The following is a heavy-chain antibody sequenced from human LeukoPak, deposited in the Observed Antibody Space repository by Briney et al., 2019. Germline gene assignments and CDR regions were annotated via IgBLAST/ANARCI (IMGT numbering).Heavy chain of an antibody. J-gene: IGHJ4*02. Sequence: PSETLSLTCTVSGGSISSYYWSWIRQPPGKGLEWIGYIYNSGSTKYTPSLKSRVTISVDTSKNQFSLKLSSVTAADTAVYYCARGASSSGYSSSWLSYFDYWGQGTLVTVSS. CDR3: ARGASSSGYSSSWLSYFDY. CDR1: GGSISSYY. D-gene: IGHD6-13*01. V-gene: IGHV4-59*01. CDR2: IYNSGST.